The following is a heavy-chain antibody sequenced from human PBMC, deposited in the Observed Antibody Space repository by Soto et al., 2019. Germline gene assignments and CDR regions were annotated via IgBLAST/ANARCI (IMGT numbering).Heavy chain of an antibody. D-gene: IGHD3-10*01. CDR3: ARGEITMVRGVIRYYHYYMDV. CDR1: GGSFSGYY. V-gene: IGHV4-34*01. Sequence: SETLSLTCAVYGGSFSGYYWSWIRQPPGKGLEWIGEINHSGSTNYNPSLKSRVTISVDTSKNQFSLKLSSVTAADTAVYYCARGEITMVRGVIRYYHYYMDVWGKGTTVTVSS. CDR2: INHSGST. J-gene: IGHJ6*03.